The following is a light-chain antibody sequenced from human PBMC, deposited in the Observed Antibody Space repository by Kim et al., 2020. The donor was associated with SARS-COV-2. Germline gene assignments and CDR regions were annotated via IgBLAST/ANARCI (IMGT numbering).Light chain of an antibody. J-gene: IGLJ2*01. CDR3: QSFDISLRGFVI. CDR1: NSNIGAGFD. V-gene: IGLV1-40*01. CDR2: DNN. Sequence: VPISCTGSNSNIGAGFDVHWYQQVPGTAPKLLISDNNNRPSGVPDRISTSKSDTSVSLAISGLQPEDEADYYCQSFDISLRGFVIFGGGTKLTVL.